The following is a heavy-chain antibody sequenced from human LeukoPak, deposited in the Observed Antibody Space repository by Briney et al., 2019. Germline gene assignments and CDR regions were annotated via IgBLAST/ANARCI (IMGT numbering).Heavy chain of an antibody. V-gene: IGHV1-69*04. Sequence: GASVKVSCKAFGGTFSSYAISWVRQAPGQGLEWMGRIIPILGIANYAQKFQGRVTITADKSTSTAYMELSSLRSEDTAVYYCARDLSYCGGDCSSGGISDYWGQGTMVTVSS. CDR1: GGTFSSYA. J-gene: IGHJ4*02. CDR2: IIPILGIA. CDR3: ARDLSYCGGDCSSGGISDY. D-gene: IGHD2-21*02.